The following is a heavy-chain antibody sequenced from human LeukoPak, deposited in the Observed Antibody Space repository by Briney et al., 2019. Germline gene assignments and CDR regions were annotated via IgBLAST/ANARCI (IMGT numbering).Heavy chain of an antibody. CDR1: GFTFSSYG. D-gene: IGHD6-13*01. Sequence: GGSLRLSCAASGFTFSSYGLHWVRQAPGKGLEWVAVIWYDGSNKYYADSVKGRFTISRDNSKNTLYLQMNSLRAEDTAVYYCARGFGSSWFHYGMDVWGQGTTVTVSS. J-gene: IGHJ6*02. CDR2: IWYDGSNK. CDR3: ARGFGSSWFHYGMDV. V-gene: IGHV3-33*01.